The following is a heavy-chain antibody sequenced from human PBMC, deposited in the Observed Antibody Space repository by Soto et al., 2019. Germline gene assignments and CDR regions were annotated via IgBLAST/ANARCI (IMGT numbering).Heavy chain of an antibody. J-gene: IGHJ4*02. D-gene: IGHD3-10*01. V-gene: IGHV1-3*01. CDR2: INAGNGNT. Sequence: QVQLVQSGAEVKKPGASVKVSCKASGYTFTSYAMQWVRQAPGQRLEWMGWINAGNGNTKYSQKFQGRVTIIRDTSASTAYMELSSLRSEDTAVYYCARDMGSGLSDYWGQGTLVTVSS. CDR3: ARDMGSGLSDY. CDR1: GYTFTSYA.